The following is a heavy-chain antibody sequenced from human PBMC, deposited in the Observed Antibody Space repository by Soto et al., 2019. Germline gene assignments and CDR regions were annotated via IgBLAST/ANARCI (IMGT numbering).Heavy chain of an antibody. D-gene: IGHD3-9*01. CDR2: MNPNSGNT. CDR3: ARALKRRAGILTGFYDY. Sequence: GASVKVSCKASGYTFTSYDINWVRQATGQGLEWMGWMNPNSGNTGYAQKFQGRVTITANNSTSTAYMELSSLRSEDTAVYYCARALKRRAGILTGFYDYWGQGSLVTVSS. J-gene: IGHJ4*02. V-gene: IGHV1-8*01. CDR1: GYTFTSYD.